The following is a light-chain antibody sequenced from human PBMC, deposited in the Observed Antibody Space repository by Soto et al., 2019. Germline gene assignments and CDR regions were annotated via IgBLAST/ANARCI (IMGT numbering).Light chain of an antibody. J-gene: IGKJ5*01. V-gene: IGKV3-20*01. Sequence: EIVLTQSPGTLSLSPGDGATLSCRASQSVSNNYVAWYQQKPGQAPRLLIYDTSSRATGIPDRFSGSGSGTDFTLTIGRLEPEDFAMYYCQQCGASAPITFGQGTRLEIE. CDR3: QQCGASAPIT. CDR2: DTS. CDR1: QSVSNNY.